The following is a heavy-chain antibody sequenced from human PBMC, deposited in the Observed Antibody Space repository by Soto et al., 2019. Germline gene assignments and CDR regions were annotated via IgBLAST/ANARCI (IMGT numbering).Heavy chain of an antibody. D-gene: IGHD3-22*01. CDR3: EKDDPRFSLSPNYYDSSGYYGDAFDI. J-gene: IGHJ3*02. CDR2: VSGSGGST. CDR1: GFTFSSYA. V-gene: IGHV3-23*01. Sequence: EVQLLESGGGLVQPGGSLRLSCAASGFTFSSYAMSWVRQAPGKGLEWVSAVSGSGGSTYYADSVKGRFTISRDNSKNSLYLQMNSLRAEDTAVYYCEKDDPRFSLSPNYYDSSGYYGDAFDIWGQGTMVTVSS.